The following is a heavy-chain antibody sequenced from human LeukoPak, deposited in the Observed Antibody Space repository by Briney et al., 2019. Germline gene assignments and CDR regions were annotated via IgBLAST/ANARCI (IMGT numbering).Heavy chain of an antibody. CDR1: VFTFISYI. Sequence: GGSLRLSRASSVFTFISYIMNWVRQARGKGLEWVSSINSSSSYIYYADSVKGRFTISRDNAKNSLYLQMNSLRAEDTAVYYCAREYCSGGSCYSDAFDIWGQGTMVTVSS. V-gene: IGHV3-21*01. J-gene: IGHJ3*02. CDR3: AREYCSGGSCYSDAFDI. CDR2: INSSSSYI. D-gene: IGHD2-15*01.